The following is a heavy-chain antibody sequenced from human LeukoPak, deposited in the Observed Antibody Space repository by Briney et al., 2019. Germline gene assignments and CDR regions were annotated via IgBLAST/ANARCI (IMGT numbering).Heavy chain of an antibody. J-gene: IGHJ2*01. V-gene: IGHV1-24*01. CDR3: ATVLNDSSGYYSFRDWYFDL. CDR1: GYTLTELS. D-gene: IGHD3-22*01. Sequence: ASVKVSCKVSGYTLTELSMHWVRQAPGKGLEWMGGFDPEDGETIYAQKFQGRVTMTEDTSTDTAYMELSSLRSEDTAVYYCATVLNDSSGYYSFRDWYFDLWGRGTLVTVSS. CDR2: FDPEDGET.